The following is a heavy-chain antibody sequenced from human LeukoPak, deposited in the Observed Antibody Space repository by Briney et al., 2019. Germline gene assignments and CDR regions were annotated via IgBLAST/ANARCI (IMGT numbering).Heavy chain of an antibody. V-gene: IGHV3-20*04. CDR3: ARQTESHDDKSGYFY. D-gene: IGHD3-22*01. J-gene: IGHJ4*02. CDR2: ISWDGGDT. Sequence: GGSLRLSCAASGFTFDYYGMGWVRQAPGKGLEWVSDISWDGGDTGYADSVKGRFTISRDNDKKSLYLQMNSLRAEDTALYYCARQTESHDDKSGYFYWGQGSLVTVSS. CDR1: GFTFDYYG.